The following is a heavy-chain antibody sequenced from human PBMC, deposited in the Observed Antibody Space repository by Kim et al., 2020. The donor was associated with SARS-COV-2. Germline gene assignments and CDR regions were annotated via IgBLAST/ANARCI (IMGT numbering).Heavy chain of an antibody. V-gene: IGHV3-30*18. CDR1: GFTFSSYG. CDR2: ISYDGSNK. CDR3: AKEPPPLGYRDYSFDY. J-gene: IGHJ4*02. D-gene: IGHD4-17*01. Sequence: GGSLRLSCAASGFTFSSYGMHWVRQAPGKGLEWVAVISYDGSNKYYADSVKGRFTISRDNSKNTLYLQMNSLRAEDTAVYYCAKEPPPLGYRDYSFDYWGQGTLVTVSS.